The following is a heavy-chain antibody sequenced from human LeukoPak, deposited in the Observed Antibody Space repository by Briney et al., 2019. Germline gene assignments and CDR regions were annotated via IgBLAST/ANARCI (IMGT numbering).Heavy chain of an antibody. Sequence: GGSLRLSCAASGFTFSSYWMSWVRQVPGKGLEWVANIKQDGSEKYYVDSVKGRFTISRDNAKNSLYLQMNSLRAEDTAVYYCARDSSSSSAYYYYYYGMDVWGQGTTVTVSS. CDR1: GFTFSSYW. CDR2: IKQDGSEK. V-gene: IGHV3-7*01. D-gene: IGHD6-6*01. J-gene: IGHJ6*02. CDR3: ARDSSSSSAYYYYYYGMDV.